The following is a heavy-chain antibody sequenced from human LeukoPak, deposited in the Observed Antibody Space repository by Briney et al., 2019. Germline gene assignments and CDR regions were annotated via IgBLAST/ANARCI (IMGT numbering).Heavy chain of an antibody. V-gene: IGHV3-48*02. CDR3: ARERCSGGSCDEDY. CDR2: ISSSSSTI. D-gene: IGHD2-15*01. CDR1: GFTFSSYS. J-gene: IGHJ4*02. Sequence: GGSLRLSCAASGFTFSSYSMNWVRQAPGKGLEWVSYISSSSSTIYYADSVKGRFTISRDNAKNSLYLQMNSLRDEDTAVYYCARERCSGGSCDEDYWGQGTLVTVSS.